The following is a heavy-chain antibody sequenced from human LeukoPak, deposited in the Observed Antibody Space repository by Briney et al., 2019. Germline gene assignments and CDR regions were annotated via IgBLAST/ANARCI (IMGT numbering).Heavy chain of an antibody. V-gene: IGHV4-30-4*01. J-gene: IGHJ4*02. D-gene: IGHD3-9*01. CDR2: IYYSGNT. CDR3: AGSERNTIKRLRSFDWPFDY. CDR1: GGSVSSGDYY. Sequence: PSETLSLTCTVSGGSVSSGDYYWSWIRQPPGKGLEWIGYIYYSGNTYYNPSLKSRVTISVDMSKNQFSLKLSSMTAADTAVYYCAGSERNTIKRLRSFDWPFDYWGQGTLVTVSS.